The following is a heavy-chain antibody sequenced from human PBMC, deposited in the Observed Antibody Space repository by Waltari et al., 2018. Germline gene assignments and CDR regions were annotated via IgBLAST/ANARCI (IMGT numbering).Heavy chain of an antibody. CDR1: GASVPTVKSH. V-gene: IGHV4-61*02. CDR3: ARDHIADRFDWLFNYGYFDV. J-gene: IGHJ2*01. D-gene: IGHD3-9*01. CDR2: VSNTGFT. Sequence: QVQLQESGPGLVQPSQTLSLTCTVSGASVPTVKSHWNWIRQPAGKGLEWLGRVSNTGFTSYNASLKSRVTISLDTSTNQISLNLNSVTAADTAVYYCARDHIADRFDWLFNYGYFDVWGRGTLVTVSS.